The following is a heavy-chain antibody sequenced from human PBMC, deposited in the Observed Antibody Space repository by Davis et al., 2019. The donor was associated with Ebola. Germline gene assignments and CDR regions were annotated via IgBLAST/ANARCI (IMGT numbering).Heavy chain of an antibody. V-gene: IGHV3-30-3*01. CDR2: ISYDGSNK. CDR3: AKGQSSSSWYTFDY. CDR1: GFTFSSYA. D-gene: IGHD6-13*01. J-gene: IGHJ4*02. Sequence: GGSLRLSCAASGFTFSSYAMHWVRQAPGKGLEWVAVISYDGSNKYYADSVKGRFTISRDNSKNTLYLQMNSLRAEDTALYYCAKGQSSSSWYTFDYWGQGTLVTVSS.